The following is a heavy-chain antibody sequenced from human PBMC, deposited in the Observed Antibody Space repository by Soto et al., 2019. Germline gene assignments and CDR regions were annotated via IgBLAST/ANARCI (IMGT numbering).Heavy chain of an antibody. D-gene: IGHD7-27*01. J-gene: IGHJ4*02. V-gene: IGHV1-18*01. Sequence: QVQLVQSGAEVKKPRASVKVSCKASGYTFTNFGISWVRQAPGQGLEWMGWISAYNGNTNYAQNFQGRVTMSTDTATSTAYMEPRSLRSDDTAVYYWARVGTPIDYWGQGTLVTVSS. CDR3: ARVGTPIDY. CDR2: ISAYNGNT. CDR1: GYTFTNFG.